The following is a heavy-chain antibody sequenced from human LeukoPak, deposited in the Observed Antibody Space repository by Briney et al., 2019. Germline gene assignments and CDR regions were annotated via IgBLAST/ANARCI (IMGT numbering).Heavy chain of an antibody. CDR3: ARVGINYDSSGYHFDY. CDR2: IYYSGGT. CDR1: GGSISSYY. V-gene: IGHV4-59*01. D-gene: IGHD3-22*01. Sequence: SETLSLTCTVSGGSISSYYWSWIRQPPGKGLEWIGYIYYSGGTNYNPSLKSRVTISVDTSKNQFSLKLSSVTAADTAVYYCARVGINYDSSGYHFDYWGQGTLVTVSS. J-gene: IGHJ4*02.